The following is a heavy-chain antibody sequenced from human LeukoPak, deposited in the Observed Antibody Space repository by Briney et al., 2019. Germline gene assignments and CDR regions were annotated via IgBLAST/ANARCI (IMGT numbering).Heavy chain of an antibody. V-gene: IGHV3-30-3*01. Sequence: SCKASGGTFSSYAMHWVRPAPGKGLEWVAVISYDGSNKYYADSVKGRFTISRDNSKNTLYLQMNSLRAEDTAVYYCARDGVPDYWGQGTLVTVSS. D-gene: IGHD1-1*01. CDR3: ARDGVPDY. CDR2: ISYDGSNK. CDR1: GGTFSSYA. J-gene: IGHJ4*02.